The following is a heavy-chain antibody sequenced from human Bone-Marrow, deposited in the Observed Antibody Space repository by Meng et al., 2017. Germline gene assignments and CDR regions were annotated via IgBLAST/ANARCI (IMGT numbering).Heavy chain of an antibody. D-gene: IGHD2-21*01. J-gene: IGHJ4*02. V-gene: IGHV4-30-4*01. CDR3: AREGRSHQVGVSVY. CDR2: IYNSGST. Sequence: QVQLQESGPGLVKPSQTLSLTSPVSGGSISSGDYYWSWIRQPPGKGLEWIGYIYNSGSTYYNPSLKSRVTISVDTSKNQFSLKLRFVTAADTAVYYCAREGRSHQVGVSVYWGQGNLVTVSS. CDR1: GGSISSGDYY.